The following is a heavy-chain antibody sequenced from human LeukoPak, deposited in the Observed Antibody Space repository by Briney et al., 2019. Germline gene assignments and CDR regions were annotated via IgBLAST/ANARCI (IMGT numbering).Heavy chain of an antibody. CDR3: ASGHSGLLW. CDR1: GFTFSTLW. V-gene: IGHV3-74*01. D-gene: IGHD5-12*01. CDR2: INSNGGST. Sequence: GGSLRLSCAASGFTFSTLWMRWVRQAPGKGLEWVSGINSNGGSTTYADSVKGRFTISRDNAKNTRYLQMDSLRAEDTAVYYCASGHSGLLWWGQGTLVTVSS. J-gene: IGHJ4*02.